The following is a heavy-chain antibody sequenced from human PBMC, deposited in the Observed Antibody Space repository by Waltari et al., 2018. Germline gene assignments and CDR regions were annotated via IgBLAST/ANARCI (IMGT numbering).Heavy chain of an antibody. CDR2: IYYSGST. CDR3: ARGLWFGGFDP. V-gene: IGHV4-59*01. CDR1: GGPISSYY. J-gene: IGHJ5*02. Sequence: QVQLQESGPGLVKPSETLSLTCTVPGGPISSYYWSWIRQPPGKGLEWIGYIYYSGSTNYNPSLKSRVTISVDTSKNQFSLKLSSVTAADTAVYYCARGLWFGGFDPWGQGTLVTVSS. D-gene: IGHD3-10*01.